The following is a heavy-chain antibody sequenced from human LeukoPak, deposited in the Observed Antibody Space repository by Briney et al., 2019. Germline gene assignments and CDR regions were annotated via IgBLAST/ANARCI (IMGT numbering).Heavy chain of an antibody. J-gene: IGHJ4*02. CDR1: SGSISSYY. CDR3: ARSHSVWTSFDY. V-gene: IGHV4-59*01. D-gene: IGHD3/OR15-3a*01. CDR2: IYYSGST. Sequence: SSETLSLTCTVSSGSISSYYWGWIRQPPGAGLEWIGYIYYSGSTNYNPSLKSRVTISVDTSKNQFSLKLNSVTAADTAVYYCARSHSVWTSFDYWGQGTLVTVSS.